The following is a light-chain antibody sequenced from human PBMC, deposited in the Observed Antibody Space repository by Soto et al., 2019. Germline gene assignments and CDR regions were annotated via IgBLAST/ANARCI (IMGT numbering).Light chain of an antibody. CDR3: QQYYSTPLT. V-gene: IGKV4-1*01. Sequence: DIVMTQSPDSLAVSLGERATINCKSSQSVLYSSNNKNYLAWYQQKPGQPPKLLIYWASTRESGVPDRFSGIGSWTDVPLTISSLQAEDVAVYYCQQYYSTPLTFGGGTKVEIK. J-gene: IGKJ4*01. CDR1: QSVLYSSNNKNY. CDR2: WAS.